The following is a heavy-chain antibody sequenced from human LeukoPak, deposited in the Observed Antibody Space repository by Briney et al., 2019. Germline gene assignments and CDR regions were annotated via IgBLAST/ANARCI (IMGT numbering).Heavy chain of an antibody. V-gene: IGHV4-30-2*01. D-gene: IGHD6-6*01. J-gene: IGHJ4*02. CDR1: GGSLSSGGYY. CDR2: IYHSGST. Sequence: SQTLSLTCTVSGGSLSSGGYYWSWIRQPPGKGLEWIGYIYHSGSTYYNPSLKSQVTISVDRSKNQFSPKLSSVTAADTAVYYCARGGSSTEIWGQGTLVTVSS. CDR3: ARGGSSTEI.